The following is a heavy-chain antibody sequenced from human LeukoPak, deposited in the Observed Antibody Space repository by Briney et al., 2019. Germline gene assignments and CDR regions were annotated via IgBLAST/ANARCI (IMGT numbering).Heavy chain of an antibody. CDR3: ARGDGYPEDAFDI. V-gene: IGHV4-34*01. CDR2: INHSGST. J-gene: IGHJ3*02. Sequence: SXTXXXXGGSXXXYYWSWIRQPPGKGLEWIGEINHSGSTNYNPSLKSRVTISVDTSKNQFSLKLSSVTAADTAVYYCARGDGYPEDAFDIWGQGTMVTVSS. D-gene: IGHD5-24*01. CDR1: GGSXXXYY.